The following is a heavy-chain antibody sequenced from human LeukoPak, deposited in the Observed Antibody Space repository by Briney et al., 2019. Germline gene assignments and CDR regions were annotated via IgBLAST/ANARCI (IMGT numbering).Heavy chain of an antibody. D-gene: IGHD1-7*01. Sequence: PGGSLRLSCAASGFTFSSYGMHWVRQAPGKGLEWVAVISYDGSNKYYADSVKGRFTISRDNAQNSLYLQMSSLRVEDTAIYSCARVGWELVNLHFDPWGQGTLVTVSS. CDR3: ARVGWELVNLHFDP. V-gene: IGHV3-30*03. CDR1: GFTFSSYG. J-gene: IGHJ5*02. CDR2: ISYDGSNK.